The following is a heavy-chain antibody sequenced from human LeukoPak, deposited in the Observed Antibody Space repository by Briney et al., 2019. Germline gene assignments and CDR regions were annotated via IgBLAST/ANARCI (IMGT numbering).Heavy chain of an antibody. D-gene: IGHD6-13*01. Sequence: PSHSLSRTCTVAGGSSSSTSYYWGRIRQPPGRGPEWIGSIYYSGSTHYTPSLKSRVTISVESSKNQFSLKLSSVTAGDTAVYYCARQGYSSSWYYFDYWGQGTLVTVSS. V-gene: IGHV4-39*01. J-gene: IGHJ4*02. CDR3: ARQGYSSSWYYFDY. CDR1: GGSSSSTSYY. CDR2: IYYSGST.